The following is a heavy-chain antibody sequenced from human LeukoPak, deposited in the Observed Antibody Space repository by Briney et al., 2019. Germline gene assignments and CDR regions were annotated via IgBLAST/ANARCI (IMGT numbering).Heavy chain of an antibody. CDR1: GGTFSSYA. CDR3: ARDQGYCTNGVCYFDTVY. V-gene: IGHV1-69*13. D-gene: IGHD2-8*01. J-gene: IGHJ4*02. Sequence: SVKVSCKASGGTFSSYAISWVRQAPGQGLEWMGGIIPIFGTANYAQKFQGRVTITADESTSTAYMELSSLRSEDTAVYYCARDQGYCTNGVCYFDTVYWGQGTLVTVSS. CDR2: IIPIFGTA.